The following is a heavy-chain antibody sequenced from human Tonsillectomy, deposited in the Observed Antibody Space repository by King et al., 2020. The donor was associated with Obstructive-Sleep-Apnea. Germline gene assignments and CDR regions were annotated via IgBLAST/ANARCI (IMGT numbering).Heavy chain of an antibody. CDR3: ARTYTSAIYYYFLFY. Sequence: QLQESGPGLVKPSQTLSLNFTVSGASINSGGYLWTWIRQRPGQGLEWLGHIHYTGITSYSPSLRSRLKISVDTSRNQFSLELTSVTAADTAVYFCARTYTSAIYYYFLFYWGQGALVTVSS. J-gene: IGHJ4*02. CDR2: IHYTGIT. D-gene: IGHD3-22*01. CDR1: GASINSGGYL. V-gene: IGHV4-31*03.